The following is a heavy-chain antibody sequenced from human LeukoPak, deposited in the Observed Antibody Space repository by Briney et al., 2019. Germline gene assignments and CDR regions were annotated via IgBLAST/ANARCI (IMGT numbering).Heavy chain of an antibody. CDR3: AKAVLWFGESYFDY. CDR1: RFTFSSYA. CDR2: ISGSGGST. D-gene: IGHD3-10*01. V-gene: IGHV3-23*01. J-gene: IGHJ4*02. Sequence: GGSLRLSCAASRFTFSSYAMSWVRQAPGKGLEWVSAISGSGGSTYYADSVKGRFTISRDNSKNTLYLQMNSLRAEDTAVYYCAKAVLWFGESYFDYWGQGTLVTVSS.